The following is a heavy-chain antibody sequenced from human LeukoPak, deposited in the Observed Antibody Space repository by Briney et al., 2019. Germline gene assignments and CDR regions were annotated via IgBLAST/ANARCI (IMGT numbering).Heavy chain of an antibody. J-gene: IGHJ4*02. Sequence: SETLSLTCTVSGGSISGYYWSWIRQPPGKGLEWIGEINHSGSTNYNPSLKSRVTISVDTSKNQFSLKLSSVTAADTAVYYCARLKYDFWSGYYDYWGQGTLVTVSS. CDR3: ARLKYDFWSGYYDY. V-gene: IGHV4-34*01. CDR1: GGSISGYY. D-gene: IGHD3-3*01. CDR2: INHSGST.